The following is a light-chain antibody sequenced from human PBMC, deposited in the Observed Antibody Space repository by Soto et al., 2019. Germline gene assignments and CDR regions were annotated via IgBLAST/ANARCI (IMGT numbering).Light chain of an antibody. V-gene: IGKV3-20*01. Sequence: IVLTQSPGTLSLPPGERATLSCRASQSVSSSYLAWYQQKPGQAPRLLIYGASSRATGIPDRFSGSGSGTDFTLTISRLEPEDFAVYYCQQYNAFGQGTRLEIK. J-gene: IGKJ5*01. CDR3: QQYNA. CDR2: GAS. CDR1: QSVSSSY.